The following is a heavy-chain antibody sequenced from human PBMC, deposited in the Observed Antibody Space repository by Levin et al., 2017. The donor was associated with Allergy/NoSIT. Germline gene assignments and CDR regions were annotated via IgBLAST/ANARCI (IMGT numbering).Heavy chain of an antibody. J-gene: IGHJ4*02. V-gene: IGHV3-21*01. D-gene: IGHD5-18*01. CDR2: ITSSSNYI. Sequence: GESLKISCAASGFIFNSYSMNWVRQAPGKGLELVSSITSSSNYIYYADSLKGRFAISRDNAENSLYLQMNGLRAEDTAVYYCARDSYGYYYFDYWGQGTLVTVSS. CDR1: GFIFNSYS. CDR3: ARDSYGYYYFDY.